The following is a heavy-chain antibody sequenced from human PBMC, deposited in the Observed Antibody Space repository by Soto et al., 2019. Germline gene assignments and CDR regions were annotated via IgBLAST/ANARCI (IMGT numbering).Heavy chain of an antibody. CDR2: VIPMYDSV. J-gene: IGHJ4*02. V-gene: IGHV1-69*06. CDR1: GGTFNTYT. Sequence: QVQLVQSGAEVKKPGSSVKVSCEASGGTFNTYTINWVRQAPGRGLEWMGQVIPMYDSVNYAESFQGRVTITADKSTNIAYMELSSLRSEDTALYFCASWRSYSGSYCFDYWGQGTLVIVS. D-gene: IGHD1-26*01. CDR3: ASWRSYSGSYCFDY.